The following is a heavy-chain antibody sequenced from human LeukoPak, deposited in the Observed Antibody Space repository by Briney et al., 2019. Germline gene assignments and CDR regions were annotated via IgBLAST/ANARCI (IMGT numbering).Heavy chain of an antibody. Sequence: GGSLRLSCAASGFTFDDYAMHWVRKAPGKGLGWVSLISWDGGSTKYADSVKGRFTISRDNTKNSLYLQMNSLRADDTALYYCAKEQGPIYKGYMDVWGKGTTVTVSS. CDR1: GFTFDDYA. CDR3: AKEQGPIYKGYMDV. J-gene: IGHJ6*03. D-gene: IGHD1-14*01. CDR2: ISWDGGST. V-gene: IGHV3-43D*04.